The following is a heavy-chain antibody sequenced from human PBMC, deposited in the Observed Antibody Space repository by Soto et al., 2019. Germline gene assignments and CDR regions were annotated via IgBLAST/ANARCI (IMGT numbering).Heavy chain of an antibody. J-gene: IGHJ5*02. CDR3: ARDNLRITGTTHLYNWFDP. V-gene: IGHV1-18*04. CDR1: GYTFTSYG. Sequence: PSVKVSCKASGYTFTSYGISWVRQAPGQGLEWMGWISAYNGNTNYAQKLQGRVTMTTDTSTSTAYMELRSLRSDDTAVYYCARDNLRITGTTHLYNWFDPWGQGTLVTVSS. CDR2: ISAYNGNT. D-gene: IGHD1-20*01.